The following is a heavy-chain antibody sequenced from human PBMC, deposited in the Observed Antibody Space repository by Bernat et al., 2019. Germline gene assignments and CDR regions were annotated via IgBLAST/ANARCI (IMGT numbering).Heavy chain of an antibody. J-gene: IGHJ4*02. CDR1: GFTFSSYE. CDR2: ISSSGSTI. D-gene: IGHD6-19*01. CDR3: ARNDLRDSSGWYYFDY. Sequence: EVQLVESGGGLVQPGGSLRLSCAASGFTFSSYEMNWVRQAPGKGLEWVSYISSSGSTIYYADSVKGRFTISRDNAKNSLYLQMNGLRAEDTAVYYCARNDLRDSSGWYYFDYWGQGTLVTVSS. V-gene: IGHV3-48*03.